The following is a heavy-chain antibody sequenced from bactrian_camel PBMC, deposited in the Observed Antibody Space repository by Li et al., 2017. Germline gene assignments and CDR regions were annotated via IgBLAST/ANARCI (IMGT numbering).Heavy chain of an antibody. CDR1: GQTYRIYS. J-gene: IGHJ7*01. Sequence: DVQLVESGGGSEQPGGSLRLSCTASGQTYRIYSMAWFRRDPGKEREGVAAINVDLGSIYYADSVKGRFTIFQDNDDIEFYLQMNNLQSEDSAVYYCAAEGSLSTTSGGVRSCAESFYAMDYWGKGTQVTVS. CDR2: INVDLGSI. V-gene: IGHV3S31*01. D-gene: IGHD2*01.